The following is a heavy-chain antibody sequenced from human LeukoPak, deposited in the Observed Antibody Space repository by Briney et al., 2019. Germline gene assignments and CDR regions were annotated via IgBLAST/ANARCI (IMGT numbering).Heavy chain of an antibody. CDR1: GGSISSYY. V-gene: IGHV4-59*08. Sequence: NPSETGSLTCTVSGGSISSYYWSWIRQPPGKGLEWIGYIYYSGSTNYNPSLKSRVTISVDTSKNQFSLKLSSVTAADTAVYYCARRHRGYRYGRDAFDICGEGTLVTVSS. J-gene: IGHJ3*02. CDR3: ARRHRGYRYGRDAFDI. D-gene: IGHD5-18*01. CDR2: IYYSGST.